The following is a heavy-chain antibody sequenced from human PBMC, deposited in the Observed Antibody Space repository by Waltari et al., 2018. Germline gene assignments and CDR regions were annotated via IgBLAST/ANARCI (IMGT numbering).Heavy chain of an antibody. J-gene: IGHJ3*02. CDR3: AKGETTRAFDI. D-gene: IGHD4-17*01. CDR2: IYSGGST. CDR1: GFTFSRYA. Sequence: EVQLLESGGGLVQPGGSLRLSCAASGFTFSRYAMSWVRQAPGKGLEWVSVIYSGGSTYYADSVKGRFTISRDNSKNTLYLQMNSLRAEDTAVYYCAKGETTRAFDIWGQGTMVTVSS. V-gene: IGHV3-23*03.